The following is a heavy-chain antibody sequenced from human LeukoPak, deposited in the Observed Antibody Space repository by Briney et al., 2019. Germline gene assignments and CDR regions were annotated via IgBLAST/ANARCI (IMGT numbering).Heavy chain of an antibody. J-gene: IGHJ4*02. D-gene: IGHD6-19*01. CDR3: AGGSGWVTDS. Sequence: SSSSYYWGWIRQPPGKGLEWVANIKQDGSEKYYVDSVKGRFTISRDNAKNSLYLQMNSLRAEDTAVYFCAGGSGWVTDSWGQGTLVTVSA. CDR1: SSSSYY. V-gene: IGHV3-7*01. CDR2: IKQDGSEK.